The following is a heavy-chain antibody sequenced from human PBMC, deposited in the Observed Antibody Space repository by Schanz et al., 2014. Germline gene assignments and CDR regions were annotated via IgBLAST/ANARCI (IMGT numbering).Heavy chain of an antibody. CDR1: GFTFSDYS. CDR3: AKYRGYYRVSGSYRELEY. J-gene: IGHJ4*02. CDR2: IGVDGTTT. V-gene: IGHV3-23*01. D-gene: IGHD3-10*01. Sequence: EVHLLESGGGLVQPGGSLRLSCAASGFTFSDYSMNWVRQAPGKGLEWVSVIGVDGTTTYYADSVKGRFTISRDNSKNTLYLQMNSLRPEDTAVYYCAKYRGYYRVSGSYRELEYWGQGTLVTVSS.